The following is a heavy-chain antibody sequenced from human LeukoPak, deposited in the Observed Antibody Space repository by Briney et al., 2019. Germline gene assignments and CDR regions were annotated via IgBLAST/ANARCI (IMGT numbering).Heavy chain of an antibody. CDR3: ARDSGVDNYYYYYMDV. CDR2: INPSGGST. D-gene: IGHD1-26*01. CDR1: GYTFTSYY. V-gene: IGHV1-46*01. Sequence: ASVKVSCKASGYTFTSYYMHWVRQAPGQGLEWMGIINPSGGSTSYAQKFQGRVTMTRDMSTSTVYMELSSLRSEDTAVYYCARDSGVDNYYYYYMDVWGKGTTVTVSS. J-gene: IGHJ6*03.